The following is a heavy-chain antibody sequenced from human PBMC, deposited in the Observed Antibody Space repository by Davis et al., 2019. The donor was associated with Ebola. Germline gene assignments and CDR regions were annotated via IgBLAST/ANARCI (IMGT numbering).Heavy chain of an antibody. CDR3: ARGSGFWSGYFMAYFDF. CDR1: GYTFIGHY. V-gene: IGHV1-2*02. D-gene: IGHD3-3*01. CDR2: INPNSGDT. J-gene: IGHJ4*02. Sequence: ASVKVSCKASGYTFIGHYLHCVRQAPGQGLEWMGWINPNSGDTKFLQKFQGRVTVTRDTSISTVYMELSRLRSDDTAVYYCARGSGFWSGYFMAYFDFWGQGALVTVSS.